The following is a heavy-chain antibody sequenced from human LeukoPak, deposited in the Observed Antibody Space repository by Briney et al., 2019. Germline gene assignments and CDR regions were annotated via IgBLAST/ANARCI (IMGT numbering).Heavy chain of an antibody. CDR3: ARPFTIFGVVTAFDI. D-gene: IGHD3-3*01. V-gene: IGHV5-51*01. CDR2: IYPGDSDT. J-gene: IGHJ3*02. Sequence: GESLKISCKGSGYSFASYWIGWVRQMPGKGLEWMGIIYPGDSDTRYSPSFQGQVTISADKSISTAYLQWSSLKASDTAMYYCARPFTIFGVVTAFDIWGQGTMVTVSS. CDR1: GYSFASYW.